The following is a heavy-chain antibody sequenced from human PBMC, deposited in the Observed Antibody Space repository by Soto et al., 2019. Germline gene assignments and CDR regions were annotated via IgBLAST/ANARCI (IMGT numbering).Heavy chain of an antibody. CDR3: ARDQGVVVTADNWFDP. CDR2: IFSSGSA. V-gene: IGHV4-4*07. D-gene: IGHD2-21*02. J-gene: IGHJ5*02. Sequence: SETLSLTCTVSGGSITDYSWVWIRQPPGKGLEWVGRIFSSGSANYNPSPKERITMSLDTSKNQFSLKLNSATATDTAVYFCARDQGVVVTADNWFDPWGQGILVTVSS. CDR1: GGSITDYS.